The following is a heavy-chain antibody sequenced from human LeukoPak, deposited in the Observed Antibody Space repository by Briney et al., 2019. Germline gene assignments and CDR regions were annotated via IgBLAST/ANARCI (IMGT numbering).Heavy chain of an antibody. CDR1: GYTFTSYY. CDR3: ARDQIAVAGTGDY. V-gene: IGHV1-69*13. D-gene: IGHD6-19*01. CDR2: IIPIFGTA. J-gene: IGHJ4*02. Sequence: GASVKISCKASGYTFTSYYMHWVRQAPGQGLEWMGGIIPIFGTANYAQKFQGRVTITADESTSTAYMELSSLRSEDTAVYYCARDQIAVAGTGDYWGQGTLVTVSS.